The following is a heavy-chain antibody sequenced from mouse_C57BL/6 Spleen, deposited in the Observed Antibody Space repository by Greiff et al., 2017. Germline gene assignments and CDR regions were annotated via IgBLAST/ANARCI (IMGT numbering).Heavy chain of an antibody. J-gene: IGHJ4*01. CDR3: ARAGDYYDYYAMDY. D-gene: IGHD1-1*01. Sequence: VQLQQSGAELVKPGASVKISCKASGYAFSSYWMNWVKQRPGKGLEWIGQIYPGDGDTNYNGKFKGKATLTADKSSSPAYMQLRSLASEDSAVYFCARAGDYYDYYAMDYWGQGTSVTVSS. CDR2: IYPGDGDT. CDR1: GYAFSSYW. V-gene: IGHV1-80*01.